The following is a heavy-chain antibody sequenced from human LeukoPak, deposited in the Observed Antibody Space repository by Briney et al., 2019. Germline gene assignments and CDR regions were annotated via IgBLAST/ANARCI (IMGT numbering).Heavy chain of an antibody. D-gene: IGHD3-9*01. Sequence: ASAKVSPKASGYTFTSYGISWVRQAPGQRLEWMGWISAYNANTNYAQKLQGRVTMTTDTSTSTAYMELRSLRSDDTAVYYCARETRTAYDIWGQGTLVTVSS. CDR3: ARETRTAYDI. V-gene: IGHV1-18*01. J-gene: IGHJ4*02. CDR2: ISAYNANT. CDR1: GYTFTSYG.